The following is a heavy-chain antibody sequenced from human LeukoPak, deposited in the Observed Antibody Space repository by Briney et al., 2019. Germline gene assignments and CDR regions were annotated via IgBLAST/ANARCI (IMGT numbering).Heavy chain of an antibody. D-gene: IGHD6-19*01. CDR2: ISGSGGST. CDR3: AKDSITLIPSSGWYWGY. Sequence: GGSLRLSCAASGFTFSSYAMSWVRQAPGKGLEWVSAISGSGGSTYYADSVKGRFTISRDNSKNTLYLQMNSLRAEDTAVYYCAKDSITLIPSSGWYWGYWGQGTLVTVSS. V-gene: IGHV3-23*01. J-gene: IGHJ4*02. CDR1: GFTFSSYA.